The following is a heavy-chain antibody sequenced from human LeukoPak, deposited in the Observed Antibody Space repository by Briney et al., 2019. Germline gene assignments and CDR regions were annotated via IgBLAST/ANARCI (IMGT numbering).Heavy chain of an antibody. Sequence: ASVKVSCKASGYTFTGYYMHWVRQAPGQGLEWMGWINPSSGGTNYAQKFQGRVTMTRDTSISTAYMELSRLRSDDTAVYYCARGRYDYVWGSYRYLDYWGQGTLVTVSS. J-gene: IGHJ4*02. D-gene: IGHD3-16*02. V-gene: IGHV1-2*02. CDR1: GYTFTGYY. CDR3: ARGRYDYVWGSYRYLDY. CDR2: INPSSGGT.